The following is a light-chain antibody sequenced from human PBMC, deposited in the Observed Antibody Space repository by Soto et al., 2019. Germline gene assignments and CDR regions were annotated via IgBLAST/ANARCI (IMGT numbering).Light chain of an antibody. CDR2: AAS. CDR3: QQANSFPIT. Sequence: DIQMTQSPSSVSASVGDRVTVTCRASQGISSWLAWYRKKPGKAPKLLIYAASSLQSGVPSRFSGSGSGTDFTLTISSLQPEDCAIYFCQQANSFPITFGQRTRLEI. J-gene: IGKJ5*01. CDR1: QGISSW. V-gene: IGKV1-12*01.